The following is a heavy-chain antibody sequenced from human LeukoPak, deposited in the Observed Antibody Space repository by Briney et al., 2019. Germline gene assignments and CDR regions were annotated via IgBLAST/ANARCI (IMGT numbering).Heavy chain of an antibody. CDR1: GFTFSSYG. J-gene: IGHJ4*02. Sequence: PGGSLRLSCAASGFTFSSYGMNWVRQAPGKGLEWVSGITGSGGTTYADSVKGRFTISRDNSKNTLYLQMNSPRAEDTAAYYCAKDGNWARFENWGQGTLVTVSS. V-gene: IGHV3-23*01. CDR3: AKDGNWARFEN. CDR2: ITGSGGTT. D-gene: IGHD7-27*01.